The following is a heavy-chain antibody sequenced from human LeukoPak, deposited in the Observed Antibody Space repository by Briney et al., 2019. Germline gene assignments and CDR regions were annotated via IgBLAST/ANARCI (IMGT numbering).Heavy chain of an antibody. J-gene: IGHJ2*01. V-gene: IGHV1-8*03. D-gene: IGHD4-17*01. Sequence: ASVKVSCKASGYTFTNYDIHWVRQDTGQGLEWMVWMNPNSGNTGYAQRFRGRVTITRNTSIGTAYMDLNSLRSEDTAVYYCARGRYGDYGDFDLWGRGTLVTVSS. CDR1: GYTFTNYD. CDR3: ARGRYGDYGDFDL. CDR2: MNPNSGNT.